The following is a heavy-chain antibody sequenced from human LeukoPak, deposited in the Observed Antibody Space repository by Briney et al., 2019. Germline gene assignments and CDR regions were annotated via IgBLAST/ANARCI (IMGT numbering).Heavy chain of an antibody. CDR1: GFTFSSYG. CDR3: AKDASSSWPFDY. J-gene: IGHJ4*02. CDR2: ISYDGSNK. V-gene: IGHV3-30*18. D-gene: IGHD6-13*01. Sequence: GGSLRLSCAAPGFTFSSYGMHWVRQAPGKGLEWVAVISYDGSNKYYADSVKGRFTISRDNSKNTLYLQMNSLRAEDTAVYYCAKDASSSWPFDYWGQGTLVTVSS.